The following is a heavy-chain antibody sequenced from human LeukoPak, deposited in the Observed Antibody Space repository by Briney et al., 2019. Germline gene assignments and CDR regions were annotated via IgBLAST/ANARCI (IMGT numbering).Heavy chain of an antibody. CDR1: GYTFTSYA. V-gene: IGHV1-3*01. Sequence: ASVKVSCKASGYTFTSYAMHWVRQAPGQRLEWMGWINAGNGNTKYSQKFQGRVTITRDTSASTAYMELSSLRSEDTAVYYCAREDTTRITMVRGVLVNWFDPWGQGTLVTVSS. J-gene: IGHJ5*02. CDR3: AREDTTRITMVRGVLVNWFDP. D-gene: IGHD3-10*01. CDR2: INAGNGNT.